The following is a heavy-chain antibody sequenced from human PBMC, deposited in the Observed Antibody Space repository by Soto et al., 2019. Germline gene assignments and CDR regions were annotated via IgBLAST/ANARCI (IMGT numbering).Heavy chain of an antibody. CDR1: GYTFTSYG. D-gene: IGHD6-13*01. J-gene: IGHJ5*02. V-gene: IGHV1-18*04. CDR2: ISAYNGNT. Sequence: QVQLVQSGAEVKKPGASVKVSCKASGYTFTSYGISWVRQAPGQGLEWMGWISAYNGNTNYSQKLQGRVTMTTDTATSPAYLALRSLRSDDTAVYYCARDGYSSSWYIWFDPWGQGTLVTVSS. CDR3: ARDGYSSSWYIWFDP.